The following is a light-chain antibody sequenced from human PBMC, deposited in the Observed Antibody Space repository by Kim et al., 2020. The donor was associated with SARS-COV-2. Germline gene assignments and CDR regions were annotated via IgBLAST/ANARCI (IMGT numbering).Light chain of an antibody. Sequence: EIQMTQSPSSLSASVGDRATISCRASQDIRNDLGWYQQNPGRAPKRLIYGASSLQSGVPSRFSGSGSGTEFTLTISSLQPEDFATYCWLHHNSYPITFRQGTLLKI. CDR1: QDIRND. V-gene: IGKV1-17*01. CDR2: GAS. CDR3: LHHNSYPIT. J-gene: IGKJ5*01.